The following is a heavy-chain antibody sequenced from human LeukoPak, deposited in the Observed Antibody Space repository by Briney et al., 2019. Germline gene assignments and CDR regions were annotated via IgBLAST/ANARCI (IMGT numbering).Heavy chain of an antibody. D-gene: IGHD3-10*01. CDR1: GFTFRSYA. CDR3: AREKRGVRGVIINSHFDY. CDR2: ISYYGSKK. J-gene: IGHJ4*02. Sequence: GESLRLSCAASGFTFRSYAMHWVRQAPGKGLERVAVISYYGSKKYYADSVTGRFTISRENSKNTLYLQMNSLRAEDTAVYYCAREKRGVRGVIINSHFDYWGQGTLVTVSS. V-gene: IGHV3-30-3*01.